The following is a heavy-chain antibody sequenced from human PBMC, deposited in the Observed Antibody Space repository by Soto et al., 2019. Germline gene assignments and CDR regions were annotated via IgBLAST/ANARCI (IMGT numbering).Heavy chain of an antibody. Sequence: PPETLSLTCTVSGDSIRSYYWSWIRQPPGKGLEWIGYIYYGGSPKYNPSLESRVTISVDASENQFSLKLSSLTAADTAVYYCARQGSIWSYFDYWGLGTLVTVSS. CDR2: IYYGGSP. CDR3: ARQGSIWSYFDY. J-gene: IGHJ4*02. D-gene: IGHD6-13*01. CDR1: GDSIRSYY. V-gene: IGHV4-59*08.